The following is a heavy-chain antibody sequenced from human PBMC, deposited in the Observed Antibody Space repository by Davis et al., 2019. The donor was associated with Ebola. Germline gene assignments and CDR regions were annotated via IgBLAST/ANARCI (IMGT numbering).Heavy chain of an antibody. CDR1: GGSISSSSYY. J-gene: IGHJ4*02. D-gene: IGHD3-16*01. CDR3: ARLTGGVTWGEFDY. Sequence: MPSETLSLTCTVSGGSISSSSYYWGWIRQPPGKGLEWIGYIYYSGSTNYNPSLKSRVTISVDTSKNQFSLKLSSVTAADTAVYYCARLTGGVTWGEFDYWGQGTLVTVSS. CDR2: IYYSGST. V-gene: IGHV4-61*05.